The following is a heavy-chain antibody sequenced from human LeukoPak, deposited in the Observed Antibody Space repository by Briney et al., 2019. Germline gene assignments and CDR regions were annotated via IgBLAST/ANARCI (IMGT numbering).Heavy chain of an antibody. V-gene: IGHV3-48*03. D-gene: IGHD3-22*01. CDR2: ISSSGSTI. J-gene: IGHJ4*02. Sequence: PGGSLRLSCAASGFTFSSYEMNWVRQAPGKGLEWVSYISSSGSTIYYADSVKGRFTISRDNAKNSLYLQMNSLRAEDTAVYYCARAGKWFLYYFDYWGQGTLVTVSS. CDR3: ARAGKWFLYYFDY. CDR1: GFTFSSYE.